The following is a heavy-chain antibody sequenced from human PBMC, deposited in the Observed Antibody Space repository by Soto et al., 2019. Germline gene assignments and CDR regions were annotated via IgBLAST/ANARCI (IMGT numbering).Heavy chain of an antibody. V-gene: IGHV3-21*01. CDR2: ISSTTNYI. CDR3: ARESEDLTSNFDY. CDR1: GFTFSRYS. J-gene: IGHJ4*02. Sequence: GGSMRLSCAASGFTFSRYSMNWVRQAPGKGLEWVSSISSTTNYIYYADSMKGRFTVSRDNAKNSVYLDMNSLSAEDTAVYYCARESEDLTSNFDYWGQGTLVTVSS.